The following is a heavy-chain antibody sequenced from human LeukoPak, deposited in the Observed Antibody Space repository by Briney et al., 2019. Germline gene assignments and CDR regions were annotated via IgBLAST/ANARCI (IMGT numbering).Heavy chain of an antibody. D-gene: IGHD3-22*01. CDR2: INWNGGST. V-gene: IGHV3-20*04. CDR3: ARVRGYYDSSGYYYVGAFDI. CDR1: GFTFDDYG. J-gene: IGHJ3*02. Sequence: GGSLRLSCAASGFTFDDYGMSWVRQAPGKGLEWVSGINWNGGSTGYADSVKGRFTISRDNAKNSLYLQMNSLRAEDTALYYCARVRGYYDSSGYYYVGAFDIWGQGTMVTVSS.